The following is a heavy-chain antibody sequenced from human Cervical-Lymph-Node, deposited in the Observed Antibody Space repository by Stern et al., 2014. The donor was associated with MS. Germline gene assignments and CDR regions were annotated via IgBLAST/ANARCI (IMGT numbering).Heavy chain of an antibody. V-gene: IGHV3-30*10. CDR3: ATTLYSGDYPQYWYGLDV. CDR2: ISYDGSYK. CDR1: GFTFSSRA. D-gene: IGHD4-17*01. Sequence: QVQLVQSGGGVVQPGTSLRLSCAASGFTFSSRALHWVRQAPGKGLEWVATISYDGSYKYYTDSVKGRFTFSRDNSKNTLYLQMKNLRVTDAAVYYCATTLYSGDYPQYWYGLDVWGQGTTVTVSS. J-gene: IGHJ6*02.